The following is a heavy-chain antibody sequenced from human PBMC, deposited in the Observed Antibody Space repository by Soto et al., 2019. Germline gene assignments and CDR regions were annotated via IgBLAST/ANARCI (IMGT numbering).Heavy chain of an antibody. CDR1: GFTFTNNW. Sequence: EVQLVESGGGLVQPGGSLRLSCAGSGFTFTNNWMYWVRQAPGKGLVWVSRVNSDGSGTSYADSVRGRFTISRDNAKNTVYLHMNSLRDEDTAVYYCARITNRETLDYWGQGTLVTVSS. V-gene: IGHV3-74*01. CDR2: VNSDGSGT. CDR3: ARITNRETLDY. J-gene: IGHJ4*02.